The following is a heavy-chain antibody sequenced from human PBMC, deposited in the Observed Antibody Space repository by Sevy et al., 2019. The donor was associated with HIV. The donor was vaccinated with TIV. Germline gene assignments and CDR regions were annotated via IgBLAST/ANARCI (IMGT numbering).Heavy chain of an antibody. V-gene: IGHV6-1*01. CDR2: TYYRSKWYN. J-gene: IGHJ6*02. CDR3: TRDYVLRDYYYGMDV. CDR1: GDSVSTNSAA. D-gene: IGHD3-10*02. Sequence: TLSLTCAIYGDSVSTNSAAWNWIRQSPSRGLEWLGRTYYRSKWYNDYAETLKSRITINPDTSRNQFSLLLHSVTTEDTAVYNCTRDYVLRDYYYGMDVWGQGTTVTVSS.